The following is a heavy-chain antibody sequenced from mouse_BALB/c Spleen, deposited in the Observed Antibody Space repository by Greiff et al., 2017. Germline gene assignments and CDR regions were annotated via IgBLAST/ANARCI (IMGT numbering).Heavy chain of an antibody. D-gene: IGHD1-1*01. J-gene: IGHJ1*01. CDR1: GFSLTSYG. CDR2: IWAGGST. Sequence: VQLKESGPGLVAPSQSLSITCTVSGFSLTSYGVHWVRQPPGKGLEWLGVIWAGGSTNYNSALMSRLSISKDNSKSQVFLKMNSLQTDDTAMYYCARGDYYGSSYWYFDVWGAGTTVTVSS. V-gene: IGHV2-9*02. CDR3: ARGDYYGSSYWYFDV.